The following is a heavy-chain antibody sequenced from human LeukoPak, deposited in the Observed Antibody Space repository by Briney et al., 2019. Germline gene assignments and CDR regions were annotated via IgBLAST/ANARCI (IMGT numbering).Heavy chain of an antibody. Sequence: PSETLSLTCTVSGGSIGSYYWSWIRQPPGKGLEWIGYIYYSGSTNYNPSLKSRVTISVDTSKNQFSLKLSSVTAADTAVYYCARVSGEYYYYYYMDVWGKGTTVTVSS. CDR2: IYYSGST. CDR3: ARVSGEYYYYYYMDV. D-gene: IGHD6-25*01. CDR1: GGSIGSYY. V-gene: IGHV4-59*01. J-gene: IGHJ6*03.